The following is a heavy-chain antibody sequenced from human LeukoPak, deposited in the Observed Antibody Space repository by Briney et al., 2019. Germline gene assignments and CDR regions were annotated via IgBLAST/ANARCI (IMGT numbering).Heavy chain of an antibody. CDR2: ISGSGGST. D-gene: IGHD6-13*01. CDR3: AKSLSSSSWHFWVSWFDP. Sequence: PGGSLRLSCAASGFTFSSYAMSWVRQAPGKGLEWVSAISGSGGSTYYADSVKGRFTISRDNSKNTLYLQMNSLRAEDTAVYYCAKSLSSSSWHFWVSWFDPWGQGTLVTVSS. CDR1: GFTFSSYA. V-gene: IGHV3-23*01. J-gene: IGHJ5*02.